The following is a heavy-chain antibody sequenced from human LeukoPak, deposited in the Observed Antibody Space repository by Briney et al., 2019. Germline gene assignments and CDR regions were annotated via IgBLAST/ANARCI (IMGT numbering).Heavy chain of an antibody. CDR1: GFTFSSYW. CDR3: ARAGMETDPLDYYYYMDV. CDR2: IKGDGSEK. Sequence: GGSLRLSCAASGFTFSSYWMTWVRQAPGKGLEWVGNIKGDGSEKYYVDSVKGRFTISRDNAKNSLYLQMNSLRAEDTAVYYCARAGMETDPLDYYYYMDVWGKGTTVTVSS. V-gene: IGHV3-7*04. D-gene: IGHD5-18*01. J-gene: IGHJ6*03.